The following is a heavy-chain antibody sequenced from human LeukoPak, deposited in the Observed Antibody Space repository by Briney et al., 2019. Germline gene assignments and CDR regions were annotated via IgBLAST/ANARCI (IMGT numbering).Heavy chain of an antibody. V-gene: IGHV1-2*02. CDR3: ARADTYYVWGSYRPGRYFDY. D-gene: IGHD3-16*02. CDR1: GYTFTGYY. J-gene: IGHJ4*02. Sequence: GASVKVSCKASGYTFTGYYMHWVRQAPGQGLEWMGWINPNSGGTNYAQKFQGRVTMTRDTSISTAYMELSRLRSDDTAVYYCARADTYYVWGSYRPGRYFDYWGQGTLVTVSS. CDR2: INPNSGGT.